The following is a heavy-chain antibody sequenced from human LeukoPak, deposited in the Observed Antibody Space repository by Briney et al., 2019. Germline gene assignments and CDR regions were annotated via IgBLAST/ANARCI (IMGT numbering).Heavy chain of an antibody. CDR1: GYTFTGYY. J-gene: IGHJ6*03. D-gene: IGHD4-11*01. V-gene: IGHV1-2*04. CDR3: ARDTVTTGYYYYMDV. CDR2: INPNSGGT. Sequence: ASVKVSCKASGYTFTGYYMHWVRQAPGQGLEWMGWINPNSGGTNYAQKFQGWVTMTRDTSISTAYMELSRLRSDDTAVYYCARDTVTTGYYYYMDVWGKGTTVTVSS.